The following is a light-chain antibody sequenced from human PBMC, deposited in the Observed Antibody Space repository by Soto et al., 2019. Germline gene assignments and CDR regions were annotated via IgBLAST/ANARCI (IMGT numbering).Light chain of an antibody. J-gene: IGKJ5*01. CDR1: QTVGKN. CDR2: GIS. Sequence: EVVMTQSPATLSVSPGERATLSCRASQTVGKNYLAGYQQKPGQAPRLLIHGISARATGIPARFSGSGSGTEFTLTIDNLQSEDFAVYYCQQYTNWPITFGQGTRLEI. CDR3: QQYTNWPIT. V-gene: IGKV3-15*01.